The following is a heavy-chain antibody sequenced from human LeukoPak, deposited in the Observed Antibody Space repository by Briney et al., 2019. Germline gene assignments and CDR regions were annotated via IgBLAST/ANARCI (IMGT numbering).Heavy chain of an antibody. CDR1: GFTFSSYA. Sequence: PGGSLRLSCSASGFTFSSYAMAWVRQAPGKGLEYLSAIISNGGSAYYADSVKGRFTISRDNSKNTLYLQMNSLRAEDTAVYYCAKYCSGGSCWGQGTLVTVSS. CDR2: IISNGGSA. V-gene: IGHV3-64*04. D-gene: IGHD2-15*01. CDR3: AKYCSGGSC. J-gene: IGHJ4*02.